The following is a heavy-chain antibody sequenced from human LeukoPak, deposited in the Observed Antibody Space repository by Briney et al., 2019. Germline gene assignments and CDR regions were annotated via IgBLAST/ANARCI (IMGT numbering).Heavy chain of an antibody. V-gene: IGHV1-2*02. CDR3: ARDRYCSSTSCYTGEYFQH. D-gene: IGHD2-2*01. CDR1: GYTFTGYY. Sequence: ASVKVSCKASGYTFTGYYMHWVRQAPGQGLEWMGWINPNSGGTSYAQKFQGRVTMTRDTSISTAYMELSRLRSDDTAVYYCARDRYCSSTSCYTGEYFQHWGQGTLVTVSS. CDR2: INPNSGGT. J-gene: IGHJ1*01.